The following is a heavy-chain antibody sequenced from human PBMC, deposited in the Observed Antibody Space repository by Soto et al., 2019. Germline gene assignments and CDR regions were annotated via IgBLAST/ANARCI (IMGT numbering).Heavy chain of an antibody. CDR3: ATVSIASRPDFDY. Sequence: VQLLESGGGLVQPGGSLRLSCAASGFSFRSYDISWVRQPPGKGLEWVSLISGRSSATYYADSVKGRFTISRDNSKNTLFLQMNSLRADDTAVYYCATVSIASRPDFDYWGQGTLVIVSS. V-gene: IGHV3-23*01. D-gene: IGHD6-6*01. CDR1: GFSFRSYD. J-gene: IGHJ4*02. CDR2: ISGRSSAT.